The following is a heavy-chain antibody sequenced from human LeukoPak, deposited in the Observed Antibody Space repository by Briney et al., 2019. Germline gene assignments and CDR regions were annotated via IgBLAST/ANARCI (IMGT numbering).Heavy chain of an antibody. Sequence: SETLSLTCTVSGGSISSSSYYWGWIRQPPGKGLEWIGSIYYSGSTYYNPSLKSRVTISVDTSKNQFSLKLSSVTAADTAVYYCARARVYYDSSGYPRTDWFDPWGQGTLVTVSS. CDR3: ARARVYYDSSGYPRTDWFDP. D-gene: IGHD3-22*01. V-gene: IGHV4-39*07. CDR2: IYYSGST. CDR1: GGSISSSSYY. J-gene: IGHJ5*02.